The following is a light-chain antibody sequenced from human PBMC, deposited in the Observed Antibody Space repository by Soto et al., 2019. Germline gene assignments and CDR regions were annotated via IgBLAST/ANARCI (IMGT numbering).Light chain of an antibody. J-gene: IGKJ4*01. CDR1: QSVSSSY. CDR2: DAS. CDR3: QQRSNWLT. Sequence: EIVLTQSPGTLSLSPGERATLSCRASQSVSSSYLAWYQQKPGQAPRILIYDASNRATGIPARFSGSGSATDFTLTISSLEAEDFAVYYCQQRSNWLTFGGGTKVDIK. V-gene: IGKV3D-20*02.